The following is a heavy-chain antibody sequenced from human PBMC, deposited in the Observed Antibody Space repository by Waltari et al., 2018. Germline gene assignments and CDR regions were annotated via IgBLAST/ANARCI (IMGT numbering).Heavy chain of an antibody. D-gene: IGHD2-21*01. CDR1: GGSFSDYY. CDR3: ARINRRVISIKGPFDF. CDR2: INHSGST. V-gene: IGHV4-34*01. Sequence: QVQLQQWGTGLLKPSETLSLICAVYGGSFSDYYWSWVRQAPGKGLEWIGEINHSGSTNYNPSLKSRVTISLDTSKKQFSLKLTSVTAADTAVYYCARINRRVISIKGPFDFWGQGTLVTVSS. J-gene: IGHJ4*02.